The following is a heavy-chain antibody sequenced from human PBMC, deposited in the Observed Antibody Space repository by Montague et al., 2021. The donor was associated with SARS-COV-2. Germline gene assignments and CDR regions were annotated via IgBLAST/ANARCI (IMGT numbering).Heavy chain of an antibody. CDR2: INHRGST. Sequence: SETLSLTCAVYDESFSDYSWTWIRQPPGKGLGWIGEINHRGSTNYNPSLKSRVAISVDTSKNQFSLKMTSVTAADTAVYYCARGRQHINMVVVVVTGGEYYFDFWGQGTLVAVSP. CDR3: ARGRQHINMVVVVVTGGEYYFDF. CDR1: DESFSDYS. J-gene: IGHJ4*02. D-gene: IGHD3-22*01. V-gene: IGHV4-34*01.